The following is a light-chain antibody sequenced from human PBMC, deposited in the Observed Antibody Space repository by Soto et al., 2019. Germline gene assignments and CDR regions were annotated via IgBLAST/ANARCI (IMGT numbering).Light chain of an antibody. Sequence: EIVMTQSPATLSVSPGERAALSCRASQSVSSNLAWYQHKPGQAPRLLIYGASTRATGVPARFSGSGSGTEFTLTIRSLQSEDFAVYYCQQYNNYITFGQGTRLEIK. V-gene: IGKV3-15*01. CDR2: GAS. J-gene: IGKJ5*01. CDR1: QSVSSN. CDR3: QQYNNYIT.